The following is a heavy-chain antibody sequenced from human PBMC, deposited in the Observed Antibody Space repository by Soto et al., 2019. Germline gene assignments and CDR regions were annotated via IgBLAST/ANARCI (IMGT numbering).Heavy chain of an antibody. Sequence: GGSLRLSCTASGFTFSSYAMNWVRQAPRKGLEWVSGISGSGGITSYADSVKGRFTISRDNSKNTLYLQMNSLRAEYTSKYYCAKERFSNAWYGTFDYWGQGTLVTVSS. CDR2: ISGSGGIT. D-gene: IGHD6-19*01. CDR1: GFTFSSYA. V-gene: IGHV3-23*01. J-gene: IGHJ4*02. CDR3: AKERFSNAWYGTFDY.